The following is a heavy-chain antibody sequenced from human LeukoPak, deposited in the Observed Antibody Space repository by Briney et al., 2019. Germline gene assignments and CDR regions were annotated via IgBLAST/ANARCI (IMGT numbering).Heavy chain of an antibody. Sequence: ASVKVSCKASGYTFTSYGISWVRQAPGQGLEWMGWISAYNGNTNYAQKFQGRVTITRNTSISTAYMELSSLRSEDTAVYYCCRYYYYMDVWGKGTTVTVSS. V-gene: IGHV1-18*01. J-gene: IGHJ6*03. CDR3: CRYYYYMDV. CDR1: GYTFTSYG. CDR2: ISAYNGNT.